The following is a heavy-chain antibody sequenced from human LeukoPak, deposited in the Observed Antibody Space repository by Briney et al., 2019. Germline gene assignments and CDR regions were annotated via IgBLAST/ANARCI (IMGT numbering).Heavy chain of an antibody. CDR1: GFTVSSNY. D-gene: IGHD3-3*01. CDR2: IYSGGST. CDR3: ARAGSYDFWSGYYNGYYYYYMDV. J-gene: IGHJ6*03. Sequence: GGSLRLSCAASGFTVSSNYMSWVRQAPGKGLEWVSVIYSGGSTYYADSVKGRFTISRDNSKNTQYLQMNSLRAEDTAVYYCARAGSYDFWSGYYNGYYYYYMDVWGKGTTVTVSS. V-gene: IGHV3-66*02.